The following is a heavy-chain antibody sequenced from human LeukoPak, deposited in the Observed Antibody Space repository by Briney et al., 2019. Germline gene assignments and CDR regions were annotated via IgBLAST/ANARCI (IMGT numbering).Heavy chain of an antibody. V-gene: IGHV3-69-1*02. CDR2: ISDLSTHI. Sequence: GGSLRLSCSASGFTFSDYDMNWVRHAPGKGLEWVSSISDLSTHIDYGDSVKGRFSISRDNAKNSVYLQMNSLGVEDTAIYHCERAFPPLRTSSAVDLWGQGILVTVSS. CDR3: ERAFPPLRTSSAVDL. D-gene: IGHD3/OR15-3a*01. J-gene: IGHJ4*02. CDR1: GFTFSDYD.